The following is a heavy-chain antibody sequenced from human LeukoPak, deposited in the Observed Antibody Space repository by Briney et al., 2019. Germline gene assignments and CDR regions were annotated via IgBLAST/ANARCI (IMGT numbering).Heavy chain of an antibody. CDR2: IRFDGSNK. V-gene: IGHV3-30*02. CDR1: RFTFSSYG. J-gene: IGHJ6*03. Sequence: GGSLRLSCAASRFTFSSYGMHWVRQAPGKGLEWVAFIRFDGSNKYHTDSVKGRFTISRDNSKNTLYLQMNSLRAEDTAVYYCAKDGPVAAAYYYYYMDVWGKGTTVTISS. D-gene: IGHD2-15*01. CDR3: AKDGPVAAAYYYYYMDV.